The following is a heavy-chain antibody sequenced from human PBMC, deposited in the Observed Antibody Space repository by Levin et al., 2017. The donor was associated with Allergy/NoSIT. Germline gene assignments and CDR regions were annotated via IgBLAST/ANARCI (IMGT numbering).Heavy chain of an antibody. CDR3: ARERADRLAYDY. J-gene: IGHJ4*02. CDR1: GGSISSYY. V-gene: IGHV4-59*01. Sequence: PSETLSLTCTVSGGSISSYYWSWIRQPPGKGLEWIGYIYYSGSTNYNPSLKSRVTISVDTSKNQFSLKLSSVTAADTAVYYCARERADRLAYDYWGQGTLVTVSS. CDR2: IYYSGST. D-gene: IGHD6-19*01.